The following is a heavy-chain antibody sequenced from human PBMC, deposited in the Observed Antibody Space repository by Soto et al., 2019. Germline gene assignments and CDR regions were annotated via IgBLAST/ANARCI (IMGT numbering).Heavy chain of an antibody. J-gene: IGHJ4*02. V-gene: IGHV3-53*02. Sequence: EVQLVETGGGLIQPGGSLRLSCAASGFTVSSAYMSWVRQAPGKGLEWVSVIYSGGSTYYADSLKGRFTISRDNSKNTLNLQMNSLRAEDTAVYYRARGGFAPFDYWGQGTMVTVSS. CDR2: IYSGGST. CDR3: ARGGFAPFDY. CDR1: GFTVSSAY.